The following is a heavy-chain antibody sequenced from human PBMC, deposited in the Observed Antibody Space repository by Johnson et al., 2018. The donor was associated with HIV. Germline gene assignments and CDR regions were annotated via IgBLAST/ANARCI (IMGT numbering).Heavy chain of an antibody. Sequence: QVQLVESGGGVVQPGRSLRLSCAASGFTFSSYAMHWVRQAPGKGLDWVAVISYDGDNKYYADSVKGRFPISRDNSKNTLYLQMNTLRAEDTAVYYCARDNNDSGGYLGALDLWGQGTMVTVSS. CDR2: ISYDGDNK. D-gene: IGHD3-22*01. CDR1: GFTFSSYA. J-gene: IGHJ3*01. V-gene: IGHV3-30*14. CDR3: ARDNNDSGGYLGALDL.